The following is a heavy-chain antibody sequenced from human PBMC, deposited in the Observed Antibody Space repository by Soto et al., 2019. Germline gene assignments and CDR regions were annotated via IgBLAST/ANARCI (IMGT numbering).Heavy chain of an antibody. CDR2: IIPILGIA. CDR1: GGTFSSYT. V-gene: IGHV1-69*02. CDR3: ARASGDYGANNWYFDL. Sequence: QVQLVQSGAEVKKPGSSVKVSCKASGGTFSSYTISWVRQAPGQGLEWMGRIIPILGIANYAQKFQGRVTIAADKSTSKAYMGLSSLRSEDTAVYYCARASGDYGANNWYFDLWGRGTLVTVSS. J-gene: IGHJ2*01. D-gene: IGHD4-17*01.